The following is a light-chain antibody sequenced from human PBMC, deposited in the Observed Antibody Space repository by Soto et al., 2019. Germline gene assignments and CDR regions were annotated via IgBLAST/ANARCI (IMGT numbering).Light chain of an antibody. V-gene: IGKV3-11*01. CDR3: QQRGKWPLT. CDR1: QSVSSS. CDR2: DAS. Sequence: EIVLTQSPATLSLSPGEGATLSCRASQSVSSSLAWYQQKPGQAPRLLIYDASNRATGIPARFSGSGSGTDFTLTISSLEPEDFAGYYCQQRGKWPLTFGGGTKVEIK. J-gene: IGKJ4*01.